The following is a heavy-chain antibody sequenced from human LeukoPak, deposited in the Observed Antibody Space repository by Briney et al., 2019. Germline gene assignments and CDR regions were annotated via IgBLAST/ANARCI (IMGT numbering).Heavy chain of an antibody. V-gene: IGHV4-39*02. Sequence: TSSETLSLTCTVSGDSFRTNNYHWGWVRQPPGRGLEWIGSISFTGSTYYNPSLKSRVTISVDSSKNHFALILSSVTAAGTAVYYCARIPIWETNRSAFDSWGHGALVAVSS. CDR1: GDSFRTNNYH. CDR3: ARIPIWETNRSAFDS. J-gene: IGHJ5*01. CDR2: ISFTGST. D-gene: IGHD1-26*01.